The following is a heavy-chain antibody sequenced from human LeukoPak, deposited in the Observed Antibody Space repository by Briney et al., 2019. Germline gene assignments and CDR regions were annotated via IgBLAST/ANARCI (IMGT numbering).Heavy chain of an antibody. D-gene: IGHD2-2*01. Sequence: GGSLRLSCAASGFTFSSYWMSWVRQAPGKGLEWVAVISYDGSNKYYADSVKGRFTISRDNSKNTLYLQMNSLRAEDTAVYYCAKTDCSSTSCYPFDYWGQGTLVTVSS. CDR3: AKTDCSSTSCYPFDY. J-gene: IGHJ4*02. CDR2: ISYDGSNK. V-gene: IGHV3-30-3*01. CDR1: GFTFSSYW.